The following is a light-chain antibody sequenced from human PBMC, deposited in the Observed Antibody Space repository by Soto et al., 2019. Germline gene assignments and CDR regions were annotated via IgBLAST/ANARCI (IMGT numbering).Light chain of an antibody. Sequence: QSVLTQPASVSGSPGQSITISCTGTSSGVGSYNLVSWYQQHPGKAPKLMIYEDSKRPSGVSNRFFGSKSGNTASLTISGLQAEDEADYFCCSYARGSTLVFGGGTKLTVL. CDR1: SSGVGSYNL. CDR3: CSYARGSTLV. CDR2: EDS. V-gene: IGLV2-23*01. J-gene: IGLJ3*02.